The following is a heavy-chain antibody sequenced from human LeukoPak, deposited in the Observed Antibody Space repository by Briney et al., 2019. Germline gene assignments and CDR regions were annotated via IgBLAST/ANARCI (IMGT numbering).Heavy chain of an antibody. CDR1: VYIFSSYA. CDR2: IKAFNGNT. D-gene: IGHD2-2*01. CDR3: GRRSYTDIVEVPEAMDEDWFAP. Sequence: ASVTLSFTAAVYIFSSYAVHWVRQAPGHRRGGWGWIKAFNGNTKDSQKFPDRATITRDTSASTPYMKPSSLRSENTAVYYCGRRSYTDIVEVPEAMDEDWFAPWGEATLLTVP. V-gene: IGHV1-3*01. J-gene: IGHJ5*02.